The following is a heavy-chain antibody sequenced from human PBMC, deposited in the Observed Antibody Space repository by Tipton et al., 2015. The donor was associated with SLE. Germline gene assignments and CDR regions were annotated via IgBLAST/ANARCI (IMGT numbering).Heavy chain of an antibody. V-gene: IGHV3-49*04. Sequence: SLRLSCTASGFTFGDYAMSWVRQAPGKGLEWVGFIRSKAYGGTTEYAASVKGRFTISRDDSKSIAYLQMNSLKTEDTAVYYCTRSVVIASDAFDIWGQGTMVTVSS. CDR1: GFTFGDYA. CDR2: IRSKAYGGTT. CDR3: TRSVVIASDAFDI. J-gene: IGHJ3*02. D-gene: IGHD2-21*01.